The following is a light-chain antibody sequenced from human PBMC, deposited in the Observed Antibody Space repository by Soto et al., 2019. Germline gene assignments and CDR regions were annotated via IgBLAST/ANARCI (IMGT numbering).Light chain of an antibody. Sequence: EIVLTQSPATLSLSPGQRATLSCRAGQTISSLLAWYQQKPGQAPRLLIYDTSNRATGIPARFSGSGSGTEFTLTISSLQSEDFAVYYCQQYNNWPLTFGGGTKVDIK. CDR2: DTS. CDR1: QTISSL. CDR3: QQYNNWPLT. J-gene: IGKJ4*01. V-gene: IGKV3-11*01.